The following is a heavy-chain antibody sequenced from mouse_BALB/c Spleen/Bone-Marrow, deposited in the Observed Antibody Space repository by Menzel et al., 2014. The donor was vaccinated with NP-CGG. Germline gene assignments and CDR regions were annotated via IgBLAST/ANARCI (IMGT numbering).Heavy chain of an antibody. CDR3: ARDRGGSSRALDY. CDR2: IWAGGST. D-gene: IGHD1-1*02. Sequence: VQRVESGPGLVAPSQNLSITCTVSGFSLTSYGVHWVRQPPGKGLEWLGVIWAGGSTIYNSALMSRLSISKDNSKSQVFLKTNSLQTDDTALYYCARDRGGSSRALDYWGQGTSVTVSS. V-gene: IGHV2-9*02. CDR1: GFSLTSYG. J-gene: IGHJ4*01.